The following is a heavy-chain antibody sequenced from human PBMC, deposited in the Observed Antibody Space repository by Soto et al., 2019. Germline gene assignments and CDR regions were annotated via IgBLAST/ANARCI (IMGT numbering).Heavy chain of an antibody. Sequence: QLQLQESGPGLVKPSETLSLTCTVSGGSISSSSYYWGWIRQPPGKGLEWIGSIYYSGSTYYNPSLKSRVTISVDTSKNQCSLKLSSVTAADTAVYYCARNPGIAAAGTGGDYWGQGTLVTVSS. D-gene: IGHD6-13*01. J-gene: IGHJ4*02. CDR2: IYYSGST. CDR3: ARNPGIAAAGTGGDY. V-gene: IGHV4-39*01. CDR1: GGSISSSSYY.